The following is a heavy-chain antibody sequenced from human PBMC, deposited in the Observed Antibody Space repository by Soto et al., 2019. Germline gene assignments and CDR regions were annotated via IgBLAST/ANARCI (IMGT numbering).Heavy chain of an antibody. V-gene: IGHV1-18*04. CDR2: ISGHNGNT. Sequence: ASVKVSCKASGYSFTSYGISWVRQAPGQGPEWMGWISGHNGNTNHPQSLQGRVTMTTDTSRNTAYMELRSLRSDDTAVYYCARHRFNYYDDAVYYYFDYWGQGTLVTVSS. CDR1: GYSFTSYG. CDR3: ARHRFNYYDDAVYYYFDY. D-gene: IGHD3-22*01. J-gene: IGHJ4*02.